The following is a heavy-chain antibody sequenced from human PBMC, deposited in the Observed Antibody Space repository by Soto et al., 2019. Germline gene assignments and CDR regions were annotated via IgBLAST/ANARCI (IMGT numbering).Heavy chain of an antibody. CDR2: IWYDGSNK. CDR3: ARAVGPFDY. Sequence: QVQLVESGGGVVQPGRSLRLSCEASGFIFSTYGMHWVRQAPGKGLEWVAVIWYDGSNKYYADSAKGRFTISRDNSKNTLYLQMNSLRAEDTAVYYCARAVGPFDYWGQGTLVTVSS. CDR1: GFIFSTYG. V-gene: IGHV3-33*01. J-gene: IGHJ4*02. D-gene: IGHD1-26*01.